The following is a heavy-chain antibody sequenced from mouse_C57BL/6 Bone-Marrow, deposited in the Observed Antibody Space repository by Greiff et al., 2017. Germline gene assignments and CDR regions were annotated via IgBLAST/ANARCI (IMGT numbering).Heavy chain of an antibody. J-gene: IGHJ4*01. CDR1: GFTFSNYW. CDR3: TGGLRPGEAMDY. D-gene: IGHD2-4*01. Sequence: EVKLMESGGGLVQPGGSMKLSCVASGFTFSNYWMNWVRQSPEKGLEWVAQIRLKSDNYATPYAESVKGRFTISRDDSKSSVYLQMNNLRAEDTGIYYCTGGLRPGEAMDYWGQGTSVTVSS. V-gene: IGHV6-3*01. CDR2: IRLKSDNYAT.